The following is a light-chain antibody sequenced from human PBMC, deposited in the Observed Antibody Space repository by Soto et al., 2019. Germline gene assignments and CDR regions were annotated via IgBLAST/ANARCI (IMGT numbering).Light chain of an antibody. CDR3: QTWATGSYV. V-gene: IGLV4-69*01. CDR1: SGHSNYA. CDR2: VNSDGSH. J-gene: IGLJ1*01. Sequence: QPVLTQSPSASASLGASVKLTCTLSSGHSNYAIAWHQQQSEQGTRYLMKVNSDGSHRKGDGIPDRFSGSSSAAERYLSIPNPQSEDEAYYNCQTWATGSYVFGTGTKLTVL.